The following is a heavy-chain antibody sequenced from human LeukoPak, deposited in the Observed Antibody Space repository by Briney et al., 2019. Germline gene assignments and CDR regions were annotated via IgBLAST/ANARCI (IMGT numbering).Heavy chain of an antibody. V-gene: IGHV3-21*01. CDR1: GFTFSSYS. J-gene: IGHJ6*02. Sequence: PGGSLRLSCAASGFTFSSYSMNWVRQAPGKGLEWVSSISSSSSYIYYADSVKGRFTISRDNAKNSLYLQMNSLRAEDTAVYYCARDVMTTPDDIANYYYGMDVWGQGTTVTVSS. CDR3: ARDVMTTPDDIANYYYGMDV. CDR2: ISSSSSYI. D-gene: IGHD4-11*01.